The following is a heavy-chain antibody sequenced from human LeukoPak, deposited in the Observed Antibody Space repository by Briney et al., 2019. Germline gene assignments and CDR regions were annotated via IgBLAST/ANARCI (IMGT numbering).Heavy chain of an antibody. D-gene: IGHD3-10*01. Sequence: ASVKVSCKASGYAFSRYGINWVRQAPGQGLEWVGGISAYNGNANYAQKLQGRVTMTTDTSTSTAYMELRSLRSDDTAVYYCARAFTMVRGFDYWGQGTLVTVSS. CDR3: ARAFTMVRGFDY. J-gene: IGHJ4*02. V-gene: IGHV1-18*01. CDR2: ISAYNGNA. CDR1: GYAFSRYG.